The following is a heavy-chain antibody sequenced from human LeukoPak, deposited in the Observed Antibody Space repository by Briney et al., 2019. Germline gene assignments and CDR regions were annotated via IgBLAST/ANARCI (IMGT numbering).Heavy chain of an antibody. CDR1: GFTFGNYA. J-gene: IGHJ4*02. CDR2: ISGSGSKT. CDR3: AKHSHGHHKAIES. V-gene: IGHV3-23*01. D-gene: IGHD2-8*01. Sequence: PGGSLRLSCAASGFTFGNYAMGWVRQAPGKGLEWVSDISGSGSKTYYADSVKGRFTISRDNSRNTLYLQMNSLRAEDTALFYCAKHSHGHHKAIESWGQGTLVTVSS.